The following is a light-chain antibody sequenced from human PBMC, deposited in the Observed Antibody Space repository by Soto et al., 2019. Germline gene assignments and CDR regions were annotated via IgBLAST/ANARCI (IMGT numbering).Light chain of an antibody. CDR1: SSDVGGYNY. CDR3: FSYTSSGTMI. CDR2: AVS. V-gene: IGLV2-14*03. J-gene: IGLJ2*01. Sequence: QSALTQPASVSGSPGQSITISCTGTSSDVGGYNYVSWYQQHPGKAPTLMIYAVSNRPSGVSNRLSGSKSGNTASLTISGLQAEDEADYYCFSYTSSGTMIFGGGTQLTVL.